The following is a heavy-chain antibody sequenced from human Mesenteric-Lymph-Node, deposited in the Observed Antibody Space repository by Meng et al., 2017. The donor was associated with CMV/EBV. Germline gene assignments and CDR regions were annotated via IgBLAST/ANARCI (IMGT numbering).Heavy chain of an antibody. CDR1: GFTVSSNY. J-gene: IGHJ4*02. V-gene: IGHV3-66*02. D-gene: IGHD1-26*01. CDR2: IYSGGST. Sequence: GESLKISCAASGFTVSSNYMSWVRQAPGKGLDWVSVIYSGGSTYYADSVKGRFTISRDNSKNTLYLQMNSLRAEDTAVYYCARGRSGSYYDYWGQGTLVTVSS. CDR3: ARGRSGSYYDY.